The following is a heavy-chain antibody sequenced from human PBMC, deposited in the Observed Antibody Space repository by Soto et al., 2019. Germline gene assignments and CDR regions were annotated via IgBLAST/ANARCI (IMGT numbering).Heavy chain of an antibody. CDR2: IYYTGST. V-gene: IGHV4-59*01. J-gene: IGHJ4*02. D-gene: IGHD4-17*01. CDR1: GSSISPYY. CDR3: TRVGGYYGDYPNFDY. Sequence: SLTCTVSGSSISPYYWSWIRQPPGKGLEWIGYIYYTGSTKYNPSLKSRVTISLGTSRNQVSLKLSSVTAADTAVYYCTRVGGYYGDYPNFDYWGPGTLVTVSS.